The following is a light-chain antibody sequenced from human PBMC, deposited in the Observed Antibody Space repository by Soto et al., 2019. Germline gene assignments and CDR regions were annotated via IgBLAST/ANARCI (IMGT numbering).Light chain of an antibody. CDR3: QQYGTSPQT. CDR1: QSVNSNF. J-gene: IGKJ5*01. Sequence: EIVLTQSPGTLSLSPGERATLSCRASQSVNSNFLAWYQQKQDQAPSLLIYDASSRATGIPDRFSGSGSGTDFTLTISRLEPEDLSVYYCQQYGTSPQTFGQGTRLEIK. CDR2: DAS. V-gene: IGKV3-20*01.